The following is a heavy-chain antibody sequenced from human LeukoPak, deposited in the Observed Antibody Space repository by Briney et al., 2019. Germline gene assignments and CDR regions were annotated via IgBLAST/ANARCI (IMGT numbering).Heavy chain of an antibody. CDR1: GISMSSYY. J-gene: IGHJ5*02. CDR2: IYHSGST. V-gene: IGHV4-38-2*02. Sequence: SETLSLTCTVSGISMSSYYWGWIRQPPGKGLEWIGTIYHSGSTYYNPSLKSRVTISVDTSKNQFSLKLSSVTAADTAVYYCARERGDNWNVGPWGQGTLVTVSS. CDR3: ARERGDNWNVGP. D-gene: IGHD1-20*01.